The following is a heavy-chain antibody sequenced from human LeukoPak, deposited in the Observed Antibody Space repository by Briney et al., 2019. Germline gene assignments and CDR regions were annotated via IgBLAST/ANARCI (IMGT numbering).Heavy chain of an antibody. D-gene: IGHD1-20*01. CDR3: ARDSPITGSFYYYMDV. CDR1: GFTFSSYE. V-gene: IGHV3-48*03. CDR2: ISSGGNNI. Sequence: GGSLRLSCAASGFTFSSYEMNWVRQAPGKGLEWVSYISSGGNNIYYADSVKGRFTIPRDNAKNSLYLQMSSLGAEDTAVYYCARDSPITGSFYYYMDVWGKGTTVAVSS. J-gene: IGHJ6*03.